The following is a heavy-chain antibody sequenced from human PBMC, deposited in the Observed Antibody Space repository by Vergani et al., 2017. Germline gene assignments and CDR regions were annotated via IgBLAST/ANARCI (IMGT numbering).Heavy chain of an antibody. CDR1: GGSISSYY. CDR2: IYYSGST. CDR3: ARHDYGGQFDY. J-gene: IGHJ4*02. Sequence: QVQLQESGPGLVKPSETLSLTCTVSGGSISSYYWSWIRQPPGKGLEWIGYIYYSGSTNYNPSLKSRVTISVDTSKNQFSLKLSSVTAAETAVYYCARHDYGGQFDYWGQGTLVTVSS. D-gene: IGHD4-23*01. V-gene: IGHV4-59*01.